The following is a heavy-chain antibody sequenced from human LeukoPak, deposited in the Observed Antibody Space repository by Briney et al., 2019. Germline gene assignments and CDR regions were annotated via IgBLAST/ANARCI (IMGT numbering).Heavy chain of an antibody. V-gene: IGHV1-69*05. D-gene: IGHD6-13*01. Sequence: SVKVSCKASGYTFTNYAMNWVRQAPGQGLEWMGWIIPIFGTANYAQKFQGRVTITTDESTSTAYMELSSLRSEDTAVYYCARDHKDSSSWYDYFDYWGQGTLVTVSS. CDR3: ARDHKDSSSWYDYFDY. CDR1: GYTFTNYA. J-gene: IGHJ4*02. CDR2: IIPIFGTA.